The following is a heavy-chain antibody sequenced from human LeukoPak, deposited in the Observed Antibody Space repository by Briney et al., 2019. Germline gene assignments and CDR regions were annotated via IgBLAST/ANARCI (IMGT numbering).Heavy chain of an antibody. J-gene: IGHJ4*02. CDR1: GFTFSSYA. V-gene: IGHV3-23*01. CDR2: ISGSGGST. CDR3: SYYDFWSGDDY. Sequence: GGSQRLSCAASGFTFSSYAMSWVRQAPGKGLEWVSAISGSGGSTYYADSVKGRFTISRDNSKNTLYLQMNSLRAEDTAVYYCSYYDFWSGDDYWGQGTLVTVSS. D-gene: IGHD3-3*01.